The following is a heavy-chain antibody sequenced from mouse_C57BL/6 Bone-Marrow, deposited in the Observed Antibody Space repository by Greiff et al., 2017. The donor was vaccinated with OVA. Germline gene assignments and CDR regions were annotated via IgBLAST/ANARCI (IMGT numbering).Heavy chain of an antibody. J-gene: IGHJ2*01. CDR3: ARRDGYYDFDY. Sequence: EVQLQQSGPELVKPGASVKISCKASGYTFTDYYMNWVKQSHGKSLEWIGDINPKNGGTSYNQKFKGKATLTVDKSSSTAYMELRSLTSEDSAVYYCARRDGYYDFDYWGQGTTLTVSS. V-gene: IGHV1-26*01. D-gene: IGHD2-3*01. CDR1: GYTFTDYY. CDR2: INPKNGGT.